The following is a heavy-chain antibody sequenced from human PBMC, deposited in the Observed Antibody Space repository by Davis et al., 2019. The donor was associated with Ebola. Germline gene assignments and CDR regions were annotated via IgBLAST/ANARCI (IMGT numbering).Heavy chain of an antibody. CDR2: VYYSGST. J-gene: IGHJ4*02. CDR1: GAYIGNEY. Sequence: MPSETLSLTCAVSGAYIGNEYWNWIRQSPGKGLEWIGHVYYSGSTNYNPSLKSRVTISVDTSKNQSSLKLSSVTAADTAVYYCARERRGYSYGIDYWGQGTLVTVSS. D-gene: IGHD5-18*01. V-gene: IGHV4-59*12. CDR3: ARERRGYSYGIDY.